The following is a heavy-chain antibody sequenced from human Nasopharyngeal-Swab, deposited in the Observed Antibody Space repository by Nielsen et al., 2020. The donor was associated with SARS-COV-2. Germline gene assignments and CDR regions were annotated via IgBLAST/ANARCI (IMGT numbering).Heavy chain of an antibody. Sequence: GESLKISCAASGFTFSDYTMNWVRQAPGQGLEWVSSISSSGSYMYYTDSVKARFTMSRDNAKNSLYLQMNSLRAEDTAVYYCASDSRYWGQGTLVTVSS. CDR1: GFTFSDYT. CDR2: ISSSGSYM. J-gene: IGHJ4*02. V-gene: IGHV3-21*01. CDR3: ASDSRY. D-gene: IGHD2-2*01.